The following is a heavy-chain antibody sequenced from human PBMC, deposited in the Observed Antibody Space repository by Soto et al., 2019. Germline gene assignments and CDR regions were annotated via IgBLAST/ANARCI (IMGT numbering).Heavy chain of an antibody. CDR3: AINNGWQQSPRFDS. CDR2: IHYSGPT. D-gene: IGHD2-8*01. CDR1: GGSIYKPDYY. Sequence: PSETLSLTCTVSGGSIYKPDYYWSWIRQSPGKGLEWIGSIHYSGPTSYNPSLESRVTISVDRSKNQFSLRLTSVTAADTAVYYCAINNGWQQSPRFDSGGQGTMVTVYS. V-gene: IGHV4-30-4*01. J-gene: IGHJ4*02.